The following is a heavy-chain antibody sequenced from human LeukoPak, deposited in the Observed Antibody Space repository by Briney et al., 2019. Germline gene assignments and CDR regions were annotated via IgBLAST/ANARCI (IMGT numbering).Heavy chain of an antibody. V-gene: IGHV3-64*01. J-gene: IGHJ4*02. Sequence: PGGSLRLSCAASGFTFSSYAMHWVRQAPGKGLEYVSAISSNGGSTYYANSVKGRFTISRDNSKNTLYLQMGSLRAEDMAVYYCATSYSGSYFVFDYWGQGTLVTVSS. CDR3: ATSYSGSYFVFDY. CDR1: GFTFSSYA. CDR2: ISSNGGST. D-gene: IGHD1-26*01.